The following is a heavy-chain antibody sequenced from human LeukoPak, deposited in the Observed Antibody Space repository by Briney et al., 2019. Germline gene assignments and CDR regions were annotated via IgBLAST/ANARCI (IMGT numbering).Heavy chain of an antibody. CDR1: GFTFSSYA. CDR2: ISGSGGST. CDR3: AKGCTAPDY. Sequence: GGSLRLSCAASGFTFSSYAITWVRQAPGKGLEWVSAISGSGGSTYCADSVKGRFTISRDNSKNTLYLQLSSLRAEDTAIYYCAKGCTAPDYWGQGTLVTVSS. V-gene: IGHV3-23*01. D-gene: IGHD5-18*01. J-gene: IGHJ4*02.